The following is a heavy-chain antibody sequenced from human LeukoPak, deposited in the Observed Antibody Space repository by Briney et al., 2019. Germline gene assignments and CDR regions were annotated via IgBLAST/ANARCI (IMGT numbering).Heavy chain of an antibody. J-gene: IGHJ3*02. Sequence: SETLSLTCAVYGGSFSGYYWSWIRQPPGKGLEWIGYIYYSGSTYYKPSLKSRVTISVDTSKNQFSLNLRPVTAADTAVYFCARALAHCSGGSCYYGAFDIWGQGTTVTVSS. CDR3: ARALAHCSGGSCYYGAFDI. D-gene: IGHD2-15*01. CDR2: IYYSGST. V-gene: IGHV4-30-4*01. CDR1: GGSFSGYY.